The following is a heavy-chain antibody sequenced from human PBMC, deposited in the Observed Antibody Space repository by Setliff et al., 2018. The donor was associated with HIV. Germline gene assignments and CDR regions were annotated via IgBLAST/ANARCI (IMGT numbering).Heavy chain of an antibody. D-gene: IGHD3-9*01. CDR1: GFSLNTPGMR. J-gene: IGHJ4*02. CDR3: ARMRYFDWIMIDY. Sequence: SGPTLVNPTQTLTLTCTFSGFSLNTPGMRVSWIRQPPGKALEWLARIDWDDNKFYSTSLKTRLTISKDTSKNQVVLTMTNMDPVDTATYYCARMRYFDWIMIDYWGQGTRVTVSS. V-gene: IGHV2-70*04. CDR2: IDWDDNK.